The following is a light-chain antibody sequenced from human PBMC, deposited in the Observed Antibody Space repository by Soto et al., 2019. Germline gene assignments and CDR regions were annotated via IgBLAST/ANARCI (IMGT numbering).Light chain of an antibody. CDR2: GNS. CDR3: QSYDSSLSGSV. Sequence: QSVLTQPPSVSGAPGQRVTISCTGSSSNIGAVDWYQQLPGTAPKLLMYGNSNRPSGVPDRFSGSKSGTSASLAITGLQAEDEADYYCQSYDSSLSGSVFGGGTKLTVL. CDR1: SSNIGA. J-gene: IGLJ3*02. V-gene: IGLV1-40*01.